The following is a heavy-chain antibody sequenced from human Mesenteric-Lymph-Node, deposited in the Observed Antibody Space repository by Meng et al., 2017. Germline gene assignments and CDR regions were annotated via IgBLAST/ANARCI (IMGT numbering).Heavy chain of an antibody. V-gene: IGHV4-59*02. CDR1: GFTVSSNY. CDR2: IYYSGST. J-gene: IGHJ4*02. Sequence: ESLKISCAASGFTVSSNYMSWIRQPPGKGLEWIGYIYYSGSTNYNPSLKSRVTVSVDTSKNQFSLKLSSVTAADTALYYCARAGIHSGSYYPLDYWGQGTLVTVSS. D-gene: IGHD1-26*01. CDR3: ARAGIHSGSYYPLDY.